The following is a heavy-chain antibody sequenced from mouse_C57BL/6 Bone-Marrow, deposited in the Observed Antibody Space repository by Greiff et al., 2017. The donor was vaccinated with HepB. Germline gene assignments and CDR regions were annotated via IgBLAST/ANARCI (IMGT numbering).Heavy chain of an antibody. CDR2: ISSGGDYI. D-gene: IGHD3-2*02. CDR3: TRDPGSSAWFAY. V-gene: IGHV5-9-1*02. J-gene: IGHJ3*01. Sequence: DVQLVESGEGLVKPGGSLKLSCAASGFTFSSYAMSWVRQTPEKRLEWVAYISSGGDYIYYADTVKGRFTISRDNARNTLYLQMSSLKSEDTAMYYCTRDPGSSAWFAYWGQGTLVTVSA. CDR1: GFTFSSYA.